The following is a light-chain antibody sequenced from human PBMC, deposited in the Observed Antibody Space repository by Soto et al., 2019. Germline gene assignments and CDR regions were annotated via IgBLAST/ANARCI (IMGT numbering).Light chain of an antibody. CDR1: QSVSSNY. Sequence: EVVLTQSPGTLSLSPGESATLSCRAIQSVSSNYLAWYQQKPGQAPRLLIYGVSTRATGIPDRFSGSGSGTDFSLTISRLEPEDFALYYCQQYFTSPLTFGGGTKVEIK. V-gene: IGKV3-20*01. J-gene: IGKJ4*01. CDR3: QQYFTSPLT. CDR2: GVS.